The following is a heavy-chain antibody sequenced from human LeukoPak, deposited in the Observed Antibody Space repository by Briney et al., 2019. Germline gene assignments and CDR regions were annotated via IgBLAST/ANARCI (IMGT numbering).Heavy chain of an antibody. V-gene: IGHV3-30*18. CDR1: GFTLSSYG. CDR2: MSNDGT. D-gene: IGHD1-1*01. CDR3: AKNRFQLLMMDGFDI. Sequence: GGSLRLSCAASGFTLSSYGMHWVRQAPGKGLEWVAVMSNDGTKYADSVKGRLTISRDNSKSALYLQMNSLRADDTAVYYCAKNRFQLLMMDGFDIWGQGTMVTVSS. J-gene: IGHJ3*02.